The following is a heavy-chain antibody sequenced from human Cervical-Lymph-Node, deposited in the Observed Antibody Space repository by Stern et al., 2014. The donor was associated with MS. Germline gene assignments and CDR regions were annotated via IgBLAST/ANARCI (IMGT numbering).Heavy chain of an antibody. CDR3: ARRGMDV. Sequence: EVQLVQSGAEVKKPGESLTISCKGFGYSFNIYWIAWVRQRPEKGLEWMGIIYPDDSDTGYSPSFQGQVTFSVDKSISTAYLQWSSLKPSDTATYFCARRGMDVWGQGTSVTVSS. J-gene: IGHJ6*02. CDR1: GYSFNIYW. V-gene: IGHV5-51*01. CDR2: IYPDDSDT.